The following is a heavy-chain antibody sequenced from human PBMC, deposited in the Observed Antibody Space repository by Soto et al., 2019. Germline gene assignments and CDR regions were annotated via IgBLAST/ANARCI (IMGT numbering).Heavy chain of an antibody. CDR3: TTGDPLPRATIFGVVIKTYYYYGMDV. V-gene: IGHV3-15*07. D-gene: IGHD3-3*01. CDR2: IKSKTDGGTT. Sequence: GGSLRLSCAASGFTFSNAWMNWVRQAPGKGLEWVGRIKSKTDGGTTDYAAPVKGRFTISRDDSKNTLYLQMNSLKTEDTAVYYCTTGDPLPRATIFGVVIKTYYYYGMDVWGQGTTVTVSS. CDR1: GFTFSNAW. J-gene: IGHJ6*02.